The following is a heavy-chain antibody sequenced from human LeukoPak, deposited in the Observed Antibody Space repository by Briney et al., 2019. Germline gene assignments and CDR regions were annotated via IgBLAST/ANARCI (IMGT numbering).Heavy chain of an antibody. V-gene: IGHV1-18*01. CDR1: GYTFTSYG. CDR3: ARMSRNLRITMIVVAPNGAFDI. D-gene: IGHD3-22*01. J-gene: IGHJ3*02. Sequence: GASVKVSCKASGYTFTSYGISWVRQAPGQGLEWMGWISAYNGNTNYAQKLQGRVTMTTDTSTSTAYMELRSLRSDDTAVYYCARMSRNLRITMIVVAPNGAFDIWGQGTMVTVSS. CDR2: ISAYNGNT.